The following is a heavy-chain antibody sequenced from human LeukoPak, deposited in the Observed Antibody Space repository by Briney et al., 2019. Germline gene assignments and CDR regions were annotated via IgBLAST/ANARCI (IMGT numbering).Heavy chain of an antibody. CDR2: IKKDGSEN. CDR1: GFTFSSYW. D-gene: IGHD3-22*01. CDR3: ARDFRGYYYFDY. V-gene: IGHV3-7*01. J-gene: IGHJ4*02. Sequence: GGSLRLSCAASGFTFSSYWMSWVRQAPGKGLEWVACIKKDGSENYYVDSVKGRFTISRDNAKNSLYLQMNSLRAEDMAVYYCARDFRGYYYFDYWGQGTLVTVSS.